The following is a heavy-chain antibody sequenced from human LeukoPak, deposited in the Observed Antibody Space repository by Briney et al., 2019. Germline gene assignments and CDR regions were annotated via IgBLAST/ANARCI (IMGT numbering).Heavy chain of an antibody. J-gene: IGHJ4*02. CDR3: ARPGQLGEYTPYYFDY. Sequence: GESLKISCEGSGYTFTSYWIAWVRQMPGKGLEWMGIIYPVDSDTRYSPSFQGQVTISADKSISTAYLQWSSLKASDTAMYYCARPGQLGEYTPYYFDYWGQGTLVTVSS. D-gene: IGHD7-27*01. CDR2: IYPVDSDT. V-gene: IGHV5-51*01. CDR1: GYTFTSYW.